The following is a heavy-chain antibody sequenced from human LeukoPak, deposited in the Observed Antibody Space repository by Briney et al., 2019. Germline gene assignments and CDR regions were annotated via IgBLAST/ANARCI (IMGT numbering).Heavy chain of an antibody. D-gene: IGHD3-3*01. CDR3: TRDDFWSGYPLT. CDR2: IRSKGYGGTT. J-gene: IGHJ5*02. Sequence: GGSLRLSCTASGFTFGDYAMSWVRQAPGKGLEWVSFIRSKGYGGTTEYAASVKGRFTISGDDSKSTAYLQMNSLKTEDTAVYYCTRDDFWSGYPLTWGQGTLVTVSS. CDR1: GFTFGDYA. V-gene: IGHV3-49*04.